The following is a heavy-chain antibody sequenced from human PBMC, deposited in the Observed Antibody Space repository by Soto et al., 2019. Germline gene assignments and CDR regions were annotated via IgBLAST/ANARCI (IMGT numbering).Heavy chain of an antibody. Sequence: EVQLVESGGGLVKPGGSLRLSCAASGFTFSSYSMNWVRQAPGKGLEWVSSISSSSSYIYYADSVKGRFTISRDNAKNSLYLQMNSLRAEDTAVYYCASRNELLLWLGELSHWGQGTLVTVSS. D-gene: IGHD3-10*01. CDR3: ASRNELLLWLGELSH. V-gene: IGHV3-21*01. CDR2: ISSSSSYI. CDR1: GFTFSSYS. J-gene: IGHJ4*02.